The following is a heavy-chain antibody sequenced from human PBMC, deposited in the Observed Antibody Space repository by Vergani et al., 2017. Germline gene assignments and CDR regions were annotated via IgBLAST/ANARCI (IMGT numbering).Heavy chain of an antibody. V-gene: IGHV4-39*01. D-gene: IGHD3-10*01. CDR1: GGSISSRSYY. J-gene: IGHJ4*02. CDR2: IYYSGST. Sequence: QLQLQESGPGLVKPSETLSLTCTVSGGSISSRSYYWGWIRQPPGKGLEWIGSIYYSGSTYYNPSLKSRVTISVDTSKNQFSLKLSSVTAADTAVYYCARHGGSGNFYHLFDSWGQGTLVTVSS. CDR3: ARHGGSGNFYHLFDS.